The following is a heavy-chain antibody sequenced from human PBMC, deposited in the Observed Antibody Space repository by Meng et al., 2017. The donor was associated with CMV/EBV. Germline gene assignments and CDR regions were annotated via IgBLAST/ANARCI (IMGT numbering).Heavy chain of an antibody. J-gene: IGHJ5*02. CDR3: AREGYDFWSGSPPRGWFDP. CDR1: GGSVSSGSCY. Sequence: SETLSLTCTASGGSVSSGSCYWSWIRQLPGKGLEWIEYIYYSGSTNSNPSLKSRVIITVDTSKNQYPLKLSSVTAADTAVYYCAREGYDFWSGSPPRGWFDPWGQGTLVTVSS. V-gene: IGHV4-61*01. CDR2: IYYSGST. D-gene: IGHD3-3*01.